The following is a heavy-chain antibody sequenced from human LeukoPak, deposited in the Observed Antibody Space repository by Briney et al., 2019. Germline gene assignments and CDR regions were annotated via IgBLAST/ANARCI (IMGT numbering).Heavy chain of an antibody. J-gene: IGHJ5*02. D-gene: IGHD5-24*01. CDR2: IYNSGST. CDR3: AKSWRPRRWPDSFDP. V-gene: IGHV4-59*01. Sequence: SETLSLTCTVSGGSISSYYWSWIRQPPGKGLEWIGYIYNSGSTNHNPSLRSRVTISVDTSKNQFSLKLSSVTAADTAVYYCAKSWRPRRWPDSFDPWGQGTLVTVSS. CDR1: GGSISSYY.